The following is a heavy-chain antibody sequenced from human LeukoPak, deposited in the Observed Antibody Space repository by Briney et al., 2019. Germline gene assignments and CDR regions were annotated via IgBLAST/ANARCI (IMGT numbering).Heavy chain of an antibody. D-gene: IGHD3-10*01. CDR3: ARYGSGSYSDDY. CDR2: ISSSGSTI. J-gene: IGHJ4*02. Sequence: GGSLRLACAASGYTFSDYYMSWIRQAPGRGLEWVSYISSSGSTIYYADSVKGRFTISRDNAKNSLYLQMNSLRAEDTAVYYCARYGSGSYSDDYWGQGTLVTVSS. CDR1: GYTFSDYY. V-gene: IGHV3-11*01.